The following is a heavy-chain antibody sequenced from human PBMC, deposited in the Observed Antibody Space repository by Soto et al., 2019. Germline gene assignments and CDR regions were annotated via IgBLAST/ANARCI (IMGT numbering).Heavy chain of an antibody. J-gene: IGHJ6*02. CDR2: IFYSGRT. CDR1: DGSISSGDYY. D-gene: IGHD3-16*01. CDR3: ARDGGAAYPFYYYGMDV. V-gene: IGHV4-30-4*01. Sequence: SETLSLTCTVFDGSISSGDYYWSWIRQPPGKGLEWIGYIFYSGRTYYNPSLKSRLTISIDTSKNQFSLKLTSVTAADSAVYYCARDGGAAYPFYYYGMDVWGQGTTVTVSS.